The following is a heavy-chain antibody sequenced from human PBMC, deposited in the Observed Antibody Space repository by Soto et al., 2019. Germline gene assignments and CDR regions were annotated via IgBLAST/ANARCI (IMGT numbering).Heavy chain of an antibody. D-gene: IGHD2-15*01. Sequence: GALRLSCAASGLTFNRYWMHWVRHAPGKGLVWVSHINTDGSNTNYADSVKGRFTISRDNAKSTLFLQMNSLRDEDTAVYYCAREFCSGGNCYTYYFDPWGQGIPVTVSS. CDR3: AREFCSGGNCYTYYFDP. CDR2: INTDGSNT. J-gene: IGHJ5*02. CDR1: GLTFNRYW. V-gene: IGHV3-74*01.